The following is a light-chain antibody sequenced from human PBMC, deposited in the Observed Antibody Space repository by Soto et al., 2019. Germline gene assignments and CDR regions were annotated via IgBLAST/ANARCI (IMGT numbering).Light chain of an antibody. V-gene: IGKV3-20*01. CDR3: QQYVSSPRT. Sequence: ETVLTQSPGTLSLSPGERATLSCRASQSVSSSYLAWYQQKPGQASRLLIYGASSRATGIPDRFSGSGSGTEFTLTISRLEPEDFAVYYCQQYVSSPRTFGLGTKLEIK. J-gene: IGKJ2*01. CDR2: GAS. CDR1: QSVSSSY.